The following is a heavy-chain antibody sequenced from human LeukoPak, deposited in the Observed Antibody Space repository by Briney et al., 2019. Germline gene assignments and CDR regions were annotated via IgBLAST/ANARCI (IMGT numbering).Heavy chain of an antibody. CDR1: GFTFDDYA. CDR3: AKDLGPGSMATSPGFDY. V-gene: IGHV3-9*01. D-gene: IGHD5-24*01. Sequence: SLRLSCAASGFTFDDYAMRWVRQAPGKGRVGVSDLSWNSGSIGYADSVKGRFTISRDNAKTSLYLQMNSLRAEDTALYYCAKDLGPGSMATSPGFDYWGQGTLVTVSS. CDR2: LSWNSGSI. J-gene: IGHJ4*02.